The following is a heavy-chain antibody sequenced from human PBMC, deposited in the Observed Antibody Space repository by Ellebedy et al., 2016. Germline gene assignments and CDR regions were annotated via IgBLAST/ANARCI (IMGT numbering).Heavy chain of an antibody. CDR1: GFTFSSYA. Sequence: GESLKISXAASGFTFSSYAMSWVRQAPGKGLEWVSAISGSGGSTYYADSVKGRFTISRDNSKNTLYLQMNSLRAEDTAVYYCARSGRGEDVNDAFDIWGQGTMVTVSS. CDR2: ISGSGGST. J-gene: IGHJ3*02. V-gene: IGHV3-23*01. CDR3: ARSGRGEDVNDAFDI. D-gene: IGHD3-10*01.